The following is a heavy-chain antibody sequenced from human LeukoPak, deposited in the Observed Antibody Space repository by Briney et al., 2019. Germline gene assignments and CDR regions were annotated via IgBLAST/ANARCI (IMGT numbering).Heavy chain of an antibody. CDR3: ARVDYDYVWGSYYYYMDV. V-gene: IGHV4-4*02. D-gene: IGHD3-16*01. J-gene: IGHJ6*03. CDR2: IYHSGST. CDR1: GGSISSSNW. Sequence: SGTLSLTCAVSGGSISSSNWWSWVRQPPGKGLEWIGEIYHSGSTNYNPSLKSRVTISVDKSKNQFSLKLSSVTAADTAVYYCARVDYDYVWGSYYYYMDVWGKGTTVTVSS.